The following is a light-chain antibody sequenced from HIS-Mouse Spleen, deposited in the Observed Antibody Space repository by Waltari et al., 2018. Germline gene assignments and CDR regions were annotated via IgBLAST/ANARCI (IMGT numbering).Light chain of an antibody. J-gene: IGLJ1*01. V-gene: IGLV2-23*01. Sequence: QSALTQPASVSGSPGQSIPISCPGTSRDFGSYNLVSWYQQHPGKAPKLMIYEGSKRPSGVSNRFSGSKSGNTASLTISGLQAEDEADYYCCSYAGSSSYVFGTGTKVTVL. CDR2: EGS. CDR1: SRDFGSYNL. CDR3: CSYAGSSSYV.